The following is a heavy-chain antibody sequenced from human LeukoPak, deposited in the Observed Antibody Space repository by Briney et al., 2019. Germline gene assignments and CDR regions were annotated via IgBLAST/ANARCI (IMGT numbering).Heavy chain of an antibody. J-gene: IGHJ4*02. Sequence: SETLSLTCTVSGGSISSSSYYWGWIRQPPGKGPEWIGSIYYSGSTYYNPSLKSRVTISVDTSKNQFSLKLSSVTAADTAVYYCARSSANYYDSSGYYYVPPYYFDYWGQGTLVTVSS. CDR2: IYYSGST. D-gene: IGHD3-22*01. V-gene: IGHV4-39*01. CDR1: GGSISSSSYY. CDR3: ARSSANYYDSSGYYYVPPYYFDY.